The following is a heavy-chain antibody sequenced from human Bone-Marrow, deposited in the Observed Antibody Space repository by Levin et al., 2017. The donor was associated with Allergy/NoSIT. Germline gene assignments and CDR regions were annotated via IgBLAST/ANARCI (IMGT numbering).Heavy chain of an antibody. CDR2: IKQDGSEK. V-gene: IGHV3-7*01. Sequence: GGSLRLSCAASGFTFSSYWMSWVRQAPGKGLEWVANIKQDGSEKYYVDSVKGRFTISRDNAKNSLYLQMNSLRAEDTAVYYCARVGFGIAAAGTGNWFDPWGQGTLVTVSS. CDR1: GFTFSSYW. J-gene: IGHJ5*02. D-gene: IGHD6-13*01. CDR3: ARVGFGIAAAGTGNWFDP.